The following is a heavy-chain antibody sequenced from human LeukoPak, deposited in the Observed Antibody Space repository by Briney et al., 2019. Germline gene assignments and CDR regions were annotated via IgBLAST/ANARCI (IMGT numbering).Heavy chain of an antibody. J-gene: IGHJ6*03. CDR3: ARVYYYGSGSLTYYYMDV. Sequence: ASAKVSCKASGYTFTDYYMHWVRQAPGQGLEWMGWINPKSRATNYAQKFQGRVTMTRDTSISTAYMELSRLRSDDTAVYYCARVYYYGSGSLTYYYMDVWGKGTTVTISS. D-gene: IGHD3-10*01. CDR1: GYTFTDYY. V-gene: IGHV1-2*02. CDR2: INPKSRAT.